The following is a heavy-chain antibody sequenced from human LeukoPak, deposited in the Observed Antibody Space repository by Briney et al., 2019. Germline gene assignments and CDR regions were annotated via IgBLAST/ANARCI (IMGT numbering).Heavy chain of an antibody. D-gene: IGHD6-19*01. CDR2: ISSSGSTI. CDR3: ARVEISSGWYVGATLDY. J-gene: IGHJ4*02. CDR1: GFTFSSYE. Sequence: GGSLRLSCAASGFTFSSYEMNWVRQAPGKGLEWVSYISSSGSTIYYADSVKGRFTISRDNAKNSLYLQMNSLRAEDTAVYYCARVEISSGWYVGATLDYWGQGTLVTVSS. V-gene: IGHV3-48*03.